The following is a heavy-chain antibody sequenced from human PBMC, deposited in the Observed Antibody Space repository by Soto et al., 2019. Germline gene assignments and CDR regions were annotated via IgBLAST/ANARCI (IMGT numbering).Heavy chain of an antibody. V-gene: IGHV3-33*01. J-gene: IGHJ4*02. D-gene: IGHD3-16*02. CDR2: IWYDGSNK. Sequence: QVQLVESGGGVVQPGRSLRLSCAASGFTFSSYGMHWVRKAPGKGLEWVAVIWYDGSNKYYADSVKGRFTISRDNSKNTLYLQMNSLRAEDTAVYYCARALSFKSDYVWGSYRRLAPADYWGQGTLVTVSS. CDR1: GFTFSSYG. CDR3: ARALSFKSDYVWGSYRRLAPADY.